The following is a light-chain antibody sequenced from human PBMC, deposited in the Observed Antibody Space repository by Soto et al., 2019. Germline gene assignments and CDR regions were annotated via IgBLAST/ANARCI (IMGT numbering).Light chain of an antibody. Sequence: SYELTQPPSVSVAPGQTARMTCGGNNIGGKSVHWYQQRPGQAPALVVYDDTDRPSGIPERFSGSNSGNTATLTISRVEAEDEADYYCQVWDSGSDYVFGTGTKVTVL. J-gene: IGLJ1*01. V-gene: IGLV3-21*02. CDR1: NIGGKS. CDR3: QVWDSGSDYV. CDR2: DDT.